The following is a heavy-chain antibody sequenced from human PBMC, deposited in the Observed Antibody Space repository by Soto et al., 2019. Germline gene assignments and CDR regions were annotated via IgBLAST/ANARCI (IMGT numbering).Heavy chain of an antibody. D-gene: IGHD2-15*01. CDR2: IIPIFGTA. CDR3: ARGRYCRGGSCSTYGRDV. CDR1: GGTFSSYA. V-gene: IGHV1-69*13. Sequence: ASVKVSCKASGGTFSSYASSWVRQAPGQGLEWMGGIIPIFGTANYAQKFQGRVTITADESTSTAYMELSSLRSEDTAVFYCARGRYCRGGSCSTYGRDVGGQGTTVTVSS. J-gene: IGHJ6*02.